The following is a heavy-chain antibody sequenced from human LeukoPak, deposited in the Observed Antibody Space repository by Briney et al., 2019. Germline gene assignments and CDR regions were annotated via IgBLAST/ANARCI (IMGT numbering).Heavy chain of an antibody. J-gene: IGHJ4*02. CDR2: INPNSGGT. CDR1: GYTFTGYY. Sequence: ASVKVSCKASGYTFTGYYMHWVRQAPGQGLEWMGWINPNSGGTNYAQKFQGRVTMTRDTSISTAHMELSRLRSDDTAVYYCARDFGDVDTAEDTDYWGQGTLVTVSS. V-gene: IGHV1-2*02. D-gene: IGHD5-18*01. CDR3: ARDFGDVDTAEDTDY.